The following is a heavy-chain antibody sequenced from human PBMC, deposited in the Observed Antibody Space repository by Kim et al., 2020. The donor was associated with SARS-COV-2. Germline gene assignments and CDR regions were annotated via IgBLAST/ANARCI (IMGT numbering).Heavy chain of an antibody. J-gene: IGHJ3*02. D-gene: IGHD2-21*02. CDR3: AREGAVTGVMYAFDI. V-gene: IGHV3-7*04. Sequence: SGKSQFTISRDNAKNTRYLQRNSLRAEDTAVYYCAREGAVTGVMYAFDIWGQGTMVTVSS.